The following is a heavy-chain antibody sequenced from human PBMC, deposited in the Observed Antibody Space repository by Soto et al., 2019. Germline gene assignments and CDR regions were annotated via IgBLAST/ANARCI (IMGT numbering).Heavy chain of an antibody. CDR2: IIPIFGTA. V-gene: IGHV1-69*06. CDR1: GGTFSSYA. Sequence: GASVKVSCKASGGTFSSYAISWVRQAPGQGLEWMGGIIPIFGTANYAQKFQGRVTITADKSTSTAYMELSSLSSEDTAVYSCARTVTASYFDLWGRGTQVTVSS. J-gene: IGHJ2*01. CDR3: ARTVTASYFDL. D-gene: IGHD2-15*01.